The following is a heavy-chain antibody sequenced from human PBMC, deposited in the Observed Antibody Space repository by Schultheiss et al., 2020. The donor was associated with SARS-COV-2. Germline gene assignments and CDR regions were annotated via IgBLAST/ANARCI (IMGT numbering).Heavy chain of an antibody. CDR3: AKDKSNSQPYYYYGMDV. J-gene: IGHJ6*02. CDR1: GFTFSSYA. CDR2: ISWNSGSI. D-gene: IGHD4-11*01. Sequence: GGSLRLSCAASGFTFSSYAMSWVRQAPGKGLEWVSGISWNSGSIGYADSVKGRFTISRDNAKNSLYLQMNSLRAEDTAVYYCAKDKSNSQPYYYYGMDVWGQGTTVTVSS. V-gene: IGHV3-9*01.